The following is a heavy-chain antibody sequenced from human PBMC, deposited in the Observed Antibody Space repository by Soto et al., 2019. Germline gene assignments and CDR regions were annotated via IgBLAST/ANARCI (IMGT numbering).Heavy chain of an antibody. CDR2: IWYDGSNK. J-gene: IGHJ6*02. CDR3: AREVTGYYYYYGMDV. Sequence: SGGSLRLSCAASGFTFSSYGMHWVRQAPGKGLEWVAVIWYDGSNKYYADSVKGRFTISRDNSKNTLYLQMNSLRAEDTAVYYCAREVTGYYYYYGMDVWGQGTTVTVSS. D-gene: IGHD1-20*01. V-gene: IGHV3-33*01. CDR1: GFTFSSYG.